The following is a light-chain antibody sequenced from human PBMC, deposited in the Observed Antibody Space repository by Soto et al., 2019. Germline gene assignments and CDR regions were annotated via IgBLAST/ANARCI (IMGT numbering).Light chain of an antibody. CDR3: QQRSNWPRT. J-gene: IGKJ1*01. Sequence: EIVLTQSPATLSLSPGARATLSCRASQSVSSYLAWYQQKPGQAPRLLIYDASNRATGIPARFSGSGSGTDFTLTISSLDPEDFAGYYCQQRSNWPRTCGQGTKVEIK. CDR1: QSVSSY. V-gene: IGKV3-11*01. CDR2: DAS.